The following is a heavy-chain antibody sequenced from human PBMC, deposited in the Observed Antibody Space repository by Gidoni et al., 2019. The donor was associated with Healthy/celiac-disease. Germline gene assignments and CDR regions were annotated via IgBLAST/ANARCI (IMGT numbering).Heavy chain of an antibody. V-gene: IGHV4-39*01. CDR3: ARGGLRSIAARRYFDY. CDR1: GGSISSSSYY. Sequence: QLQLQESGPGLVKPSETLSLTCTVSGGSISSSSYYWGWIRQPPGKGLEWIGSIYYSGSTYYNPSLKSRVTISVDTSKNQFSLKLSSVTAADTAVYYCARGGLRSIAARRYFDYWGQGTLVTVSS. CDR2: IYYSGST. D-gene: IGHD6-6*01. J-gene: IGHJ4*02.